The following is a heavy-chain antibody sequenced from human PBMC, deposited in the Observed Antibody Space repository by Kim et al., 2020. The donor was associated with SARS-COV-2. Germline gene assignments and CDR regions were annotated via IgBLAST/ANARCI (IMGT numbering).Heavy chain of an antibody. Sequence: ASVKVSCKASGYTFTSYAMHWVRQAPGQRLEWMGWINAGNGNTKYSQKFQGRVTITRDTSASTAYMELSSLRSEDTAVYYCARGEELDIVATKWALRSSGWYGATDYWGQGTLVTVSS. V-gene: IGHV1-3*01. CDR3: ARGEELDIVATKWALRSSGWYGATDY. D-gene: IGHD5-12*01. CDR2: INAGNGNT. J-gene: IGHJ4*02. CDR1: GYTFTSYA.